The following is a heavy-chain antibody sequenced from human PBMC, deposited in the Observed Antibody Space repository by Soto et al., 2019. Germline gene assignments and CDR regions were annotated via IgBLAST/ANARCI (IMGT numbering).Heavy chain of an antibody. D-gene: IGHD1-1*01. CDR3: AHRDSTGTTTYFES. CDR1: GFSFTTTRMG. J-gene: IGHJ4*02. V-gene: IGHV2-5*02. CDR2: IYWDGES. Sequence: SGPTLVNPPETLTLTCTFSGFSFTTTRMGVGWTRQPPGKALECLAIIYWDGESRYNPLLRRRLTLTEDTSKNQVVLTMTNIHPKDTATYYCAHRDSTGTTTYFESWGQGITVTVSS.